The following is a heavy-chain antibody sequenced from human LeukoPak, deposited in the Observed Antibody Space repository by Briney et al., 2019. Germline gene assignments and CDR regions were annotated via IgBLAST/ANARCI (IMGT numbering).Heavy chain of an antibody. Sequence: GGSLRLSCAASGFTFSSYAMSWVRQAPGKGLEWVSAISGSGGSTYYADSVKGRFTISRDNAKNTLYLQMNSLRAEDTAVYYCARAGSGRNNMDVWGQGTTVTVSS. CDR1: GFTFSSYA. CDR3: ARAGSGRNNMDV. D-gene: IGHD3-10*01. J-gene: IGHJ6*02. V-gene: IGHV3-23*01. CDR2: ISGSGGST.